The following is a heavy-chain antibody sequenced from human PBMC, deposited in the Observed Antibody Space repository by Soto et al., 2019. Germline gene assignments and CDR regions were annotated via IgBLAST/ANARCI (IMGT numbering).Heavy chain of an antibody. V-gene: IGHV1-69*08. CDR1: GGTFSSYT. Sequence: QVQLVQSGAEVKKPGSSVKVSCKASGGTFSSYTISWVRQAPGQGLEWMGRIIPILGIANYAQKFQGRVTITADKSTSTAYMELCSLRSEDTAVYYCAREEYYYGSGSFFTGWGQGTLVTVSS. J-gene: IGHJ4*02. CDR3: AREEYYYGSGSFFTG. D-gene: IGHD3-10*01. CDR2: IIPILGIA.